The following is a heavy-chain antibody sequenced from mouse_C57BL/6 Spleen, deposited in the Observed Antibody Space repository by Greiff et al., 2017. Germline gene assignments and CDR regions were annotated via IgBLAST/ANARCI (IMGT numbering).Heavy chain of an antibody. J-gene: IGHJ3*01. V-gene: IGHV1-81*01. D-gene: IGHD2-3*01. CDR3: ARSNDGYGAY. Sequence: QVQLKQSGAELARPGASVKLSCKASGYTFTSYGISWVKQRTGQGLEWIGEIYPRSGNTYYNEKFKGKATLTADKSSSTANMELRSLTSEDSAVYFCARSNDGYGAYWGQGTLVTVSA. CDR2: IYPRSGNT. CDR1: GYTFTSYG.